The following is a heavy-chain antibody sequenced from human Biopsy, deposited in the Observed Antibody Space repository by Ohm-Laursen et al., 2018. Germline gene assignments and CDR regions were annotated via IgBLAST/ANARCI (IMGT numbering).Heavy chain of an antibody. D-gene: IGHD5-24*01. CDR2: IFYSGST. J-gene: IGHJ5*02. CDR1: GGSISSYH. Sequence: TLSLTCNVSGGSISSYHWSWIRQSPGKGLEWIGFIFYSGSTYYNPSLKSRTTISVDSSKNQFSLRLRSVTAADTAVYYCARGGNGYNYVTPGTWFDPWGRGTPVTVSS. V-gene: IGHV4-59*01. CDR3: ARGGNGYNYVTPGTWFDP.